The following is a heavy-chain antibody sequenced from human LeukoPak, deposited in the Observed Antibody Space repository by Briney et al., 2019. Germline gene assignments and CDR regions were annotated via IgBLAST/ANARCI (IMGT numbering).Heavy chain of an antibody. J-gene: IGHJ3*02. CDR3: ARGSELSIDAFDI. CDR1: GGSISSGGYS. V-gene: IGHV4-30-2*01. CDR2: IYHSGST. D-gene: IGHD3-16*02. Sequence: SETLSLTCNVSGGSISSGGYSWSWIRQPPGKGLEWIGYIYHSGSTYYNPSLKSRVTISVDRSKNQFSLKLSSVTAADTAVYYCARGSELSIDAFDIWGQGTMVTVSS.